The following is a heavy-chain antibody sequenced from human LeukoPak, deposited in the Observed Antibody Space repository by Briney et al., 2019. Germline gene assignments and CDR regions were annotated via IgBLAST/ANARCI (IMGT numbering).Heavy chain of an antibody. CDR2: ISWNSGIM. CDR1: GFTFEDYA. J-gene: IGHJ4*02. CDR3: ARIRGYSYGYFDY. V-gene: IGHV3-9*01. D-gene: IGHD5-18*01. Sequence: GGSLRLSCAASGFTFEDYAMHWVRQAPGKGLEWVSGISWNSGIMGYADSVNGRFTISRDNAKNSLYLQMNSLRAEDTALYCCARIRGYSYGYFDYWGQGTLVTVSS.